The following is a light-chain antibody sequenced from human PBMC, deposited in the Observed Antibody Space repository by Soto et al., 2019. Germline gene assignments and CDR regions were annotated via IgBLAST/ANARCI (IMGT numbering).Light chain of an antibody. J-gene: IGKJ4*01. Sequence: DIQMTQSPSSVSASVGDRVTITCRASQDIHNMLGWYQQRPGKAPTLLIYSVSTLFSGVPSRFSGSGSGTEFTLTISSLQSEDFAVYYCQQCNTWPLTFGGGSKVEIK. V-gene: IGKV1-12*01. CDR3: QQCNTWPLT. CDR2: SVS. CDR1: QDIHNM.